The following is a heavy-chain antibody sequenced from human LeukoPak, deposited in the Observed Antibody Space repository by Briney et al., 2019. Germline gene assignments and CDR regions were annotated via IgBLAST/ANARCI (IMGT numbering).Heavy chain of an antibody. D-gene: IGHD5-24*01. CDR2: IYYSGST. CDR3: ARTVEMATIRRAGWFDP. J-gene: IGHJ5*02. CDR1: GGSISSGDYY. V-gene: IGHV4-61*08. Sequence: SETLSLTCTVSGGSISSGDYYWSWIRQPPGKGLEWIGYIYYSGSTNYNPSLKSRVTISVDTSKNQFSLKLSSVTAADTAVYYCARTVEMATIRRAGWFDPWGQGTLVTVSS.